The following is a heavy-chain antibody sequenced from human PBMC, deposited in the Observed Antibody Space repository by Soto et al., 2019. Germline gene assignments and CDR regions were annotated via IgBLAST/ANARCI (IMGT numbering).Heavy chain of an antibody. CDR2: IYSGGST. J-gene: IGHJ4*02. CDR1: GFTVSSSY. Sequence: EVQLVESGGSLIQPGGSLRLSCAASGFTVSSSYMSWVRQAPGQGLEWVLVIYSGGSTYYADSVKGRFTISRDNSKNTLYLQMNSLRAKDTAVYYCARAPGSSGYSDYFDYWGQGTLVTVSS. D-gene: IGHD3-22*01. CDR3: ARAPGSSGYSDYFDY. V-gene: IGHV3-53*01.